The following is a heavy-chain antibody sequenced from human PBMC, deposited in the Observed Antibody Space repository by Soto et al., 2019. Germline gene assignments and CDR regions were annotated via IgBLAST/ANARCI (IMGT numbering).Heavy chain of an antibody. D-gene: IGHD3-10*01. V-gene: IGHV3-33*01. CDR2: IWYDGNDK. Sequence: GGSLRLSCVASGFTFSSYGMHWVRQAPGKGLEWVAVIWYDGNDKYYADSVKGRLTISRDNSKNTLYLQLNSLRAEDTAVYYCASEGTNLWYGVLPGNTDVWGQGTTVTVSS. CDR3: ASEGTNLWYGVLPGNTDV. CDR1: GFTFSSYG. J-gene: IGHJ6*02.